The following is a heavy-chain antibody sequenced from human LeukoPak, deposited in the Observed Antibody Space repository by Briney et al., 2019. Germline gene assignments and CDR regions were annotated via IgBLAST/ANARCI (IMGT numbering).Heavy chain of an antibody. CDR1: GFTFTSYA. Sequence: GGSLRLSCAASGFTFTSYAMSRVREAQGKGLEWVSAISGSGGSTYYADSVKGRFTISRDNSKNTLYLQMNSLRAEDTAVYYCAKDWPRMATTSGLDYWGQGTLVTVSS. CDR3: AKDWPRMATTSGLDY. D-gene: IGHD5-24*01. CDR2: ISGSGGST. V-gene: IGHV3-23*01. J-gene: IGHJ4*02.